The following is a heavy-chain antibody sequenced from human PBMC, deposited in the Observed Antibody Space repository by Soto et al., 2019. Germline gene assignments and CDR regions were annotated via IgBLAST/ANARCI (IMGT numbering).Heavy chain of an antibody. V-gene: IGHV3-30*18. D-gene: IGHD3-22*01. CDR1: GFTFSSYG. CDR2: ISYDGSNK. CDR3: AKDYYYDSSGYFDY. Sequence: GGSLRLSCAASGFTFSSYGMHWVRQAPGKGLEWVAVISYDGSNKYYADSVKGRFTISRDNSKNTLYLQMNSLRAEDTAVYYCAKDYYYDSSGYFDYWGQGTLVTVSS. J-gene: IGHJ4*02.